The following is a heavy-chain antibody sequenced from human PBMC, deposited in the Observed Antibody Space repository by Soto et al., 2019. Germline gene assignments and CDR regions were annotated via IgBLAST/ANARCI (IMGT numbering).Heavy chain of an antibody. CDR3: AREGEDGLFDY. CDR2: ISSSGSTI. V-gene: IGHV3-48*03. CDR1: GFTFSSYE. Sequence: HPGGSLRLSCAASGFTFSSYEMNWVRQAPGKGLEWVSYISSSGSTIYYADSVKGRFTISRDNAKNSLYLQMNSLRAEDTAVYHCAREGEDGLFDYWGQGTLVTVSS. D-gene: IGHD2-15*01. J-gene: IGHJ4*02.